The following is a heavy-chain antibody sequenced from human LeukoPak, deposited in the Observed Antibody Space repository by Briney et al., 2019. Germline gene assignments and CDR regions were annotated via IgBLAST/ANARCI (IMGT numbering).Heavy chain of an antibody. CDR2: ISAYNGNT. Sequence: ASVKVSCKASGYTFTSYGISWVRQAPGQGPEWMGWISAYNGNTKYAQKLQGRVTMTTDTSTSTAYMELRSLRSDDTAVYYCARDSADLDYYGSGSYWWGQGTLVTVSS. V-gene: IGHV1-18*01. CDR3: ARDSADLDYYGSGSYW. CDR1: GYTFTSYG. J-gene: IGHJ4*02. D-gene: IGHD3-10*01.